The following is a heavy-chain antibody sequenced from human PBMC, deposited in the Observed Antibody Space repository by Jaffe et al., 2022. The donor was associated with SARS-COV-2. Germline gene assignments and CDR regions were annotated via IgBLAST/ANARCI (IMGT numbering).Heavy chain of an antibody. CDR2: ITGSGGST. CDR3: AKDPGIGYYGSADL. D-gene: IGHD3-10*01. Sequence: EVQLLESGGGLVQPGGSLRLSCAASGFTFSSYAMSWVRQAPGKGLEWVSAITGSGGSTYYADSVKGRFTISRDNSKNTLYLQMNSLRAEDTAVYYCAKDPGIGYYGSADLWGRGTLVTVSS. V-gene: IGHV3-23*01. J-gene: IGHJ2*01. CDR1: GFTFSSYA.